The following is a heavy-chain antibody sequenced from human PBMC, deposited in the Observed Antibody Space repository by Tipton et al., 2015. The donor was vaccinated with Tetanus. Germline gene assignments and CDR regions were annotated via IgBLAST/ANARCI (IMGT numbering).Heavy chain of an antibody. CDR3: ARDRGEDWTNFYYMDV. CDR2: INRNGGGK. CDR1: GFIFSNYW. Sequence: SLRLSCSASGFIFSNYWMSWVRQAPGKGLEWVANINRNGGGKYYVDSVKGRFTISRDEAKKSEYLEMSSLTVGDTAVYYCARDRGEDWTNFYYMDVWGKGATVIVSS. D-gene: IGHD3/OR15-3a*01. V-gene: IGHV3-7*01. J-gene: IGHJ6*03.